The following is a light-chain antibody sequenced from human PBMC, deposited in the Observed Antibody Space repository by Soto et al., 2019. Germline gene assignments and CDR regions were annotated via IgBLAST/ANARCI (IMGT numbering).Light chain of an antibody. Sequence: EIVLTQSPATLSVSPGERATLSCRASQSVSSDLVWYQQKPGQAPRLLIYGASSRATGIPDRFSGSGSGTDFTLTISSLEPEDFAVYYCQQRSNWPPTFGQGTRLEVK. CDR1: QSVSSD. J-gene: IGKJ5*01. V-gene: IGKV3-11*01. CDR2: GAS. CDR3: QQRSNWPPT.